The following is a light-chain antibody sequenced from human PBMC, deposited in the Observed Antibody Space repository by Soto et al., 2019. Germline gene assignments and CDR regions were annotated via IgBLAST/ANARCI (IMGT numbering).Light chain of an antibody. J-gene: IGKJ5*01. CDR3: QQYGSSHLT. CDR2: GAS. V-gene: IGKV3-20*01. CDR1: QSVSSSY. Sequence: EMVLTQSPGTLSLSPGERATLSCRASQSVSSSYLAWYQQKPGQAPRLLIYGASSRATGIPDRFSGSGSGTDFTLTIRRLEPEDFAVYYCQQYGSSHLTFGQGKRLEI.